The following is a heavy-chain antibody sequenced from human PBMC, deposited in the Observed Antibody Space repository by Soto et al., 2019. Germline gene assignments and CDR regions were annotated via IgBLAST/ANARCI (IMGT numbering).Heavy chain of an antibody. J-gene: IGHJ4*02. Sequence: SETLSLTCTVSGGSISTYYWSWIRQPPGKRLEWIGHIYYSGSTNYSPSLKSRVTISVDTSKNQFSLKLSSVTAADTAVYYCARETGEYSFDYWGRGTLVT. D-gene: IGHD7-27*01. CDR2: IYYSGST. CDR3: ARETGEYSFDY. V-gene: IGHV4-59*01. CDR1: GGSISTYY.